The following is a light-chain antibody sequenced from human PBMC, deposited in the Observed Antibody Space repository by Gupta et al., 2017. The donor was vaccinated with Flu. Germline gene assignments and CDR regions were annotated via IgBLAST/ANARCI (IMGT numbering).Light chain of an antibody. Sequence: PSSLSASVGDRVTITCRASQNIDRHLNSYQQKAGKAPKVLIYAASTLENGVPSRFSGSGSTTDFTLTISRLQPEDLATYYCRQMYNNPLTFGGGTKLEV. V-gene: IGKV1-39*01. J-gene: IGKJ4*01. CDR2: AAS. CDR1: QNIDRH. CDR3: RQMYNNPLT.